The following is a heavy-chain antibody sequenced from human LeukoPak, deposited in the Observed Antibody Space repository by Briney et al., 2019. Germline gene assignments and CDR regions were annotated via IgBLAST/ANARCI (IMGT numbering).Heavy chain of an antibody. D-gene: IGHD2-2*01. V-gene: IGHV1-2*02. J-gene: IGHJ4*02. CDR2: INPNSGGT. CDR1: GYTFTGYY. CDR3: ARDQGEKYQLLSG. Sequence: ASVKVSCKASGYTFTGYYMHWVRQAPGQGLEWMGWINPNSGGTNYAQKFQGRVTMTRDTSISTAYMELSSLRSEDTAVYYCARDQGEKYQLLSGWGQGTLVTVSS.